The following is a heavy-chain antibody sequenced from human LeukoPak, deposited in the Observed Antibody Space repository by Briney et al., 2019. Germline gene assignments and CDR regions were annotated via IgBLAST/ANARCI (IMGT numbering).Heavy chain of an antibody. CDR1: GFTFDDYA. V-gene: IGHV3-9*01. CDR3: AKGPHYYGSGSLYNFDY. Sequence: GRSLRLSCAASGFTFDDYAMHWVRHAPGKGLEWVSGISWNSGSIVYADSVKGRFTISRDNAKNSLFLQMNSLRTEDTALYYCAKGPHYYGSGSLYNFDYWGQGTLVTVSS. J-gene: IGHJ4*02. D-gene: IGHD3-10*01. CDR2: ISWNSGSI.